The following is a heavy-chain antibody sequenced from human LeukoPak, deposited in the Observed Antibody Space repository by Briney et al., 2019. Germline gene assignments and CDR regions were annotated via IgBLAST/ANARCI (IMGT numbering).Heavy chain of an antibody. CDR2: IRYDGSNK. CDR3: AKGLVPAAMFLLYLDY. D-gene: IGHD2-2*01. Sequence: GGSLRLSCAASGFTFSSYGMHWVRQAPGKGLEWVAFIRYDGSNKYYADSVKGRFTISRDNSKNTLYLQMNSLRAEDTAVYYCAKGLVPAAMFLLYLDYWGQGTLVTVSS. V-gene: IGHV3-30*02. J-gene: IGHJ4*02. CDR1: GFTFSSYG.